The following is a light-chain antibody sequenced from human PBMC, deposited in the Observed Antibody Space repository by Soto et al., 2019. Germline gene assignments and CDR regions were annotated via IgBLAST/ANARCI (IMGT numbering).Light chain of an antibody. V-gene: IGKV1-5*03. J-gene: IGKJ5*01. CDR1: QSISTW. CDR3: QQYNSYPIT. Sequence: DIQMTQSPSTLAAFVGDRVTITCRASQSISTWLAWYQQKVGKAPKLLIYEASSLESGAPSRFSGSGSGTEFTLTISSLQPDDFATYYCQQYNSYPITFGQGTRLEIK. CDR2: EAS.